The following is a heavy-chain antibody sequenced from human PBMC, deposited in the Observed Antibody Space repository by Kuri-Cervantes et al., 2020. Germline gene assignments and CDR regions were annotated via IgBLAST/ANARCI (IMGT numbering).Heavy chain of an antibody. CDR3: AKGGNNGGY. Sequence: GESLKISCAASGFTFSSYVMSWVRQAPGKGPEWVSGITNSGGSTYYADSVKGRFTISRDNSKNTLYLQMSSRRVEDTALYYCAKGGNNGGYWGQGTLVTVSS. CDR2: ITNSGGST. D-gene: IGHD1-14*01. J-gene: IGHJ4*02. CDR1: GFTFSSYV. V-gene: IGHV3-23*01.